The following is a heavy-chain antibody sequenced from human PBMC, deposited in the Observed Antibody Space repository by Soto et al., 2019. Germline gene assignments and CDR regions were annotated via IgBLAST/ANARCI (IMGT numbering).Heavy chain of an antibody. CDR3: AVAVTGSRSPLAH. Sequence: SVKVSCKSSGCTFSSNAISWVRQAPGQGLEWMGGIIPIYASPNYAQTFQGRVTVTADKATSTAYLELSRLKFADSAIYYCAVAVTGSRSPLAHWGQGTLVTVSS. V-gene: IGHV1-69*06. D-gene: IGHD3-9*01. CDR1: GCTFSSNA. CDR2: IIPIYASP. J-gene: IGHJ4*02.